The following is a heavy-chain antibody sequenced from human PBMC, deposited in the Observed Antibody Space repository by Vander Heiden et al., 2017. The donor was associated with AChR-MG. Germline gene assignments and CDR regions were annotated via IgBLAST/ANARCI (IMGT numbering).Heavy chain of an antibody. V-gene: IGHV3-11*01. CDR1: SDYY. CDR2: ISSGGSTI. CDR3: AREVGGSYVDY. D-gene: IGHD1-26*01. J-gene: IGHJ4*02. Sequence: QVQLVESGGGLVKPGGSLSLSCAAFSDYYMSWIRQAPGKGLEWVSYISSGGSTIYYADSVKGRFTISRDTAKKSLYLQMNSLRAEDTAVYYCAREVGGSYVDYWGQGTLVTVSS.